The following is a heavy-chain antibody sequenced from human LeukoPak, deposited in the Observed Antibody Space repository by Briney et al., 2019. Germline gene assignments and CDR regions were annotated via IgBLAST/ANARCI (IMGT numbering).Heavy chain of an antibody. J-gene: IGHJ4*02. D-gene: IGHD3-10*01. V-gene: IGHV3-9*01. CDR2: ISWNSGSI. CDR1: GFTFDDYA. Sequence: PGGSLRLSCAASGFTFDDYAMHWVRQAPGKGLEWVSGISWNSGSIGYADSVKGRFTISRDNAKNSLYLQTNSLRAEDTALYYCAKGSHYYGSGSYSNWGQGTLVTVSS. CDR3: AKGSHYYGSGSYSN.